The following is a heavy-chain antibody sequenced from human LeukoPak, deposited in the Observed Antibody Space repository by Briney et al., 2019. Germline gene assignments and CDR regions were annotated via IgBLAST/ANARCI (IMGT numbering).Heavy chain of an antibody. Sequence: GSLRLSCAASGFTFSSYAMSWVRQAPGKGREWIGSIYYSGTTYYNPSLKSGVTISVDTSKNHFSLKLSSLTAADTAVYYCASTSDWSFYYYYMDVWGKGTTVTISS. CDR2: IYYSGTT. J-gene: IGHJ6*03. CDR3: ASTSDWSFYYYYMDV. V-gene: IGHV4-39*01. CDR1: GFTFSSYA. D-gene: IGHD2-21*01.